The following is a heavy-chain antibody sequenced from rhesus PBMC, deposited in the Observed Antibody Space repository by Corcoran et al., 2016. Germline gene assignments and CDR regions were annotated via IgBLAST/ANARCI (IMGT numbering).Heavy chain of an antibody. J-gene: IGHJ4*01. Sequence: QVQLQQWGEGLVKPSETLSLTCAVYGGSISSNYWSWIRQPPGKGLEWIGRTRSGGTTNYNPPLMSRVTIAIDTAKNQFSLRLSSVTAADTAVYYCARVGEDDYGYYGNLDYWGQGVLVTVSS. CDR1: GGSISSNY. V-gene: IGHV4-160*01. D-gene: IGHD3-9*01. CDR2: TRSGGTT. CDR3: ARVGEDDYGYYGNLDY.